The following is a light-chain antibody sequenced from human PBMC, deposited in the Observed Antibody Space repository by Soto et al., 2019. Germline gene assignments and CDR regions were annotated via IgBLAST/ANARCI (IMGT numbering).Light chain of an antibody. CDR3: XXXXXYPHT. Sequence: DIQMTQSPSSLSASVGDRXTITCRASQGISNYLAWFQQKPGKAPKSLIYAASSLQSGVPSKFSGSGSGTDFTLTISSXQXXXXXXXXXXXXXXYPHTFGQGTKLEIK. J-gene: IGKJ2*01. CDR2: AAS. V-gene: IGKV1-16*02. CDR1: QGISNY.